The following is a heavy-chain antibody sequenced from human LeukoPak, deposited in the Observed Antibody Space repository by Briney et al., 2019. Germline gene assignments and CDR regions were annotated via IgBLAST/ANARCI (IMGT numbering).Heavy chain of an antibody. V-gene: IGHV1-69*04. CDR3: ASGVRYYKSLPGIAVAAPHR. J-gene: IGHJ4*02. CDR1: GGTFSSYA. Sequence: ASVKVSCKASGGTFSSYAISWVRQAPGQGLEWMGRIIPILGIANYAQKFQGRVTITADKSTSTAYMELSSLRSEDTAVYYCASGVRYYKSLPGIAVAAPHRWGQGTLVTVSS. CDR2: IIPILGIA. D-gene: IGHD6-19*01.